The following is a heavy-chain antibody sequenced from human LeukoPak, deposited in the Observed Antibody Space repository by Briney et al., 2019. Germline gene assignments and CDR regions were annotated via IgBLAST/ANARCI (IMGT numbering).Heavy chain of an antibody. CDR1: GFTLSIYS. V-gene: IGHV3-21*01. CDR3: ARCSSGSCYHSYDY. Sequence: GGSLRLSCTASGFTLSIYSMNWVRQAPGKGLEWVSSISSGSSEIYYADSVKGRFTISRDNAKNSLYLQMNSLRAEDTAVYYCARCSSGSCYHSYDYWGQGTLVTVSS. D-gene: IGHD2-15*01. CDR2: ISSGSSEI. J-gene: IGHJ4*02.